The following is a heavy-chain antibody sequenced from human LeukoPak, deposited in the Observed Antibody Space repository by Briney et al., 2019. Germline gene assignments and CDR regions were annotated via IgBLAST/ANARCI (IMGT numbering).Heavy chain of an antibody. CDR1: GFTFSSYW. J-gene: IGHJ4*02. D-gene: IGHD3-22*01. V-gene: IGHV3-49*04. CDR2: IRSKAYGGTT. CDR3: TRPNYYDSSAPFDY. Sequence: GGSLRLSCAASGFTFSSYWMHWVRQAPGKGLEWVGFIRSKAYGGTTEYAASVKGRFTISRDDSKSIAYLQMNSLKTEDTAVYYCTRPNYYDSSAPFDYWGQGTLVTVSS.